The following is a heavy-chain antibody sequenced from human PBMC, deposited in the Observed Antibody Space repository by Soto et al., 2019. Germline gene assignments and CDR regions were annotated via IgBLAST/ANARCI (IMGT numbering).Heavy chain of an antibody. J-gene: IGHJ4*02. V-gene: IGHV3-30-3*01. CDR2: ISYDGSNK. CDR1: GFTFSSYA. D-gene: IGHD4-17*01. Sequence: PGGSLRLSCAASGFTFSSYAMHWIRQAPGKGLEWVAVISYDGSNKYYAASEKGRFTISRDNSKNTLYLQMNSLRAEDTAVYYCARDDYGDFGYWGQGTLVTVSS. CDR3: ARDDYGDFGY.